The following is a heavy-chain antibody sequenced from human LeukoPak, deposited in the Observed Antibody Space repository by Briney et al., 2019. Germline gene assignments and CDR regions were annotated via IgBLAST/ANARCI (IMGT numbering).Heavy chain of an antibody. CDR3: ATPRYTRPYYYYYMDV. Sequence: ASVKVSCKASGYTFTSYGISWVRQAPGQGLEWMGWICAYNGNTNYAQKLQGRVTMTTDTSTSTAYMELRSLRSEDTAVYYCATPRYTRPYYYYYMDVWGKGTTVTVSS. J-gene: IGHJ6*03. CDR2: ICAYNGNT. V-gene: IGHV1-18*01. CDR1: GYTFTSYG. D-gene: IGHD2-2*02.